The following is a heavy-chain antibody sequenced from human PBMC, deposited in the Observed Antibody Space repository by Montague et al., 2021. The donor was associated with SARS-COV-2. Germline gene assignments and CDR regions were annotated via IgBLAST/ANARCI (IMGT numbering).Heavy chain of an antibody. CDR3: ARWYYGSGSYPH. D-gene: IGHD3-10*01. Sequence: SETLSLTCSVSGGSISSTSYYWGWIRQPPGKGLEWIGSIYYSGSTYYXPSLRSRVTISVDTSKNQFSLKLSSVTAADTAVYYCARWYYGSGSYPHWGQGTLVTVSS. J-gene: IGHJ4*02. CDR1: GGSISSTSYY. V-gene: IGHV4-39*01. CDR2: IYYSGST.